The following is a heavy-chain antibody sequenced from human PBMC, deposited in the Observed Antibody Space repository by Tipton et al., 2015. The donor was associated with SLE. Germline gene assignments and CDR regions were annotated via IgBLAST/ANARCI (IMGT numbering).Heavy chain of an antibody. CDR2: IKHKGST. V-gene: IGHV4-34*01. J-gene: IGHJ3*02. Sequence: TLSLTCAVYGGSFSGYYWCWRRQPPGKGLEWIGEIKHKGSTNYNPSLQSRVTISVDTSKNQFSLKLSSVTAAYTAVYYGARHRGTPRRAFDIWGQGTMVTVSS. D-gene: IGHD1-14*01. CDR1: GGSFSGYY. CDR3: ARHRGTPRRAFDI.